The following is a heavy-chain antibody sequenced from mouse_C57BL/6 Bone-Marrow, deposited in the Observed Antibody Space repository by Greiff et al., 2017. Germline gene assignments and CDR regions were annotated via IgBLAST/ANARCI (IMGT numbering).Heavy chain of an antibody. Sequence: ESGPGLVKPSQSLSLTCSVTGYSITSGYYWNWIRQFPGNKLEWMGYISYDGSNNYNPSLKNRISITRDTSKNQFFLKLNSVTTEDTATYYCAKLRRCYYAMDYWGQGTSVTVSS. CDR2: ISYDGSN. CDR3: AKLRRCYYAMDY. V-gene: IGHV3-6*01. J-gene: IGHJ4*01. D-gene: IGHD2-4*01. CDR1: GYSITSGYY.